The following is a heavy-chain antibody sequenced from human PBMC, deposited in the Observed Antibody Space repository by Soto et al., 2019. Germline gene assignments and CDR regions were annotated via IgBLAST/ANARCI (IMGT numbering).Heavy chain of an antibody. CDR3: ARVGEYCSSTSCDHYYSYGMDV. CDR2: ISYTGST. J-gene: IGHJ6*02. Sequence: SETLSLTCTVSGGFISSGGYYWTWIRQHPXKGLEWIGYISYTGSTYYIPSLKSRVTISVDTSKNQFSLKLSSVAAADTAVYFCARVGEYCSSTSCDHYYSYGMDVWGQGTTVTVSS. CDR1: GGFISSGGYY. V-gene: IGHV4-31*02. D-gene: IGHD2-2*01.